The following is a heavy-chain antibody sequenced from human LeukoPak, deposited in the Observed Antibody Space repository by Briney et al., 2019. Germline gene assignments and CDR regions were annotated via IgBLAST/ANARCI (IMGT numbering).Heavy chain of an antibody. CDR2: IIPIFGTA. Sequence: SVKVSCKASGGTFSSYAISWVRQAPGQGLEWMGGIIPIFGTANYAQKFQGRVTITADESTSTAYMELSSLRSEDTAVYYCAKGADLPYYMDVWGKGTTVTVSS. CDR1: GGTFSSYA. J-gene: IGHJ6*03. CDR3: AKGADLPYYMDV. V-gene: IGHV1-69*13.